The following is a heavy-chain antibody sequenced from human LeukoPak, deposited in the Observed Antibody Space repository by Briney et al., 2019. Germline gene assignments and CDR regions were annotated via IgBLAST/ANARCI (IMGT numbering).Heavy chain of an antibody. CDR3: ARHTYSSGWYH. CDR1: GGSISSYY. Sequence: PSETLSLTCTVSGGSISSYYWSWIRQPPGKGLEWIGYIYYSGSTNYNPSLKSRVTISVDTSKNQFSLKLSSVTAADTAVYYCARHTYSSGWYHWGQGTLVTVSS. J-gene: IGHJ5*02. D-gene: IGHD6-19*01. V-gene: IGHV4-59*08. CDR2: IYYSGST.